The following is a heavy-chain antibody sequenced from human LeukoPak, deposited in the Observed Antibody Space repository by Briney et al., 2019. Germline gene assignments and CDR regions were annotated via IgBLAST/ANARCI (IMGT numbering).Heavy chain of an antibody. D-gene: IGHD6-19*01. CDR1: GYSFTSYW. CDR3: ARLHSSGWFQPLGY. CDR2: IYPGDSDT. V-gene: IGHV5-51*01. Sequence: GEPLKISCKGSGYSFTSYWIGWVRPMPRKGLEWMGIIYPGDSDTRYSPSFQGHVTITGDKSINTVYLQWSSLKASDSAMYFCARLHSSGWFQPLGYWGQGTRVTVSS. J-gene: IGHJ4*02.